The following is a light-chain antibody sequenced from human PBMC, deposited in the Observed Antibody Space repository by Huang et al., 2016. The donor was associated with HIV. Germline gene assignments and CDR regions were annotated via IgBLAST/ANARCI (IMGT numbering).Light chain of an antibody. CDR3: QQYNTWPYT. V-gene: IGKV3-15*01. J-gene: IGKJ2*01. Sequence: IVMTQSPATLSVSPGERATLSCRASQSVSRNLAWHEQKPGQAPRLLIDGASTRATGIPARFSGSGSGTEFTLTISSLQTEDFAVYYCQQYNTWPYTFGQGTKLEIK. CDR1: QSVSRN. CDR2: GAS.